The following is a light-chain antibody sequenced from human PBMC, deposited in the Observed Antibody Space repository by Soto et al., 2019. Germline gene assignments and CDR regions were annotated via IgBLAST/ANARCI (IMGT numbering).Light chain of an antibody. V-gene: IGKV1-5*03. CDR1: QSISRW. Sequence: IPISQPRSTLFACLVVRVTITSRASQSISRWLAWYQRKPGKDPNLLIYKASSLESGVPSRFSGSGSGTEFTLTISSLQPDDFVTYYCQQYNTYPWTFGQGTKVDI. CDR3: QQYNTYPWT. J-gene: IGKJ1*01. CDR2: KAS.